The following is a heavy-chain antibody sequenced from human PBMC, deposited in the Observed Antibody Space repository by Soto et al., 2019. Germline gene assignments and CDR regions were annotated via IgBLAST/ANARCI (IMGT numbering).Heavy chain of an antibody. CDR1: GYTFTSYD. CDR3: ARTLYGDNVDY. CDR2: MNPNSGNT. J-gene: IGHJ4*02. V-gene: IGHV1-8*01. D-gene: IGHD4-17*01. Sequence: QVQLVQSGAEVKKPGASVKVSCKASGYTFTSYDINWVRQATGQGREWMGWMNPNSGNTGDAQRFQGRVTRTRNTSISTANMELSSLRSEDTAVYYCARTLYGDNVDYWGQGALVTVSS.